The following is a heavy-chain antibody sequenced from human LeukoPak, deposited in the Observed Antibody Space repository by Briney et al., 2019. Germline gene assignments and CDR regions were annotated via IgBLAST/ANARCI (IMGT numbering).Heavy chain of an antibody. D-gene: IGHD3-22*01. CDR3: ARVTDDSSGYYYAYYYYMDV. J-gene: IGHJ6*03. V-gene: IGHV3-11*01. Sequence: GGSLRLSCAASGFTVSSNYMSWVRQAPGKGLEWVSYISSSGSTIYYADSVKGRFTISRDNAKNSLYLQMNSLRAEDTAVHYCARVTDDSSGYYYAYYYYMDVWGKGTTVTISS. CDR1: GFTVSSNY. CDR2: ISSSGSTI.